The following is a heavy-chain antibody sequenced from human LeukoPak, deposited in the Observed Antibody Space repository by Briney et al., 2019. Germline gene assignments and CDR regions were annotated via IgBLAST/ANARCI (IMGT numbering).Heavy chain of an antibody. CDR1: GFTFTKCA. CDR2: ITATGDTA. CDR3: FSYITMVRDY. D-gene: IGHD3-10*01. J-gene: IGHJ4*02. Sequence: PGGSLRLSCVASGFTFTKCAMSWIRQAPGKGLEWVAIITATGDTAYYADSVKGRFTISRDNSKNTLYLQMNSLRAEDTAVYYCFSYITMVRDYWGQGTLVTVSS. V-gene: IGHV3-23*01.